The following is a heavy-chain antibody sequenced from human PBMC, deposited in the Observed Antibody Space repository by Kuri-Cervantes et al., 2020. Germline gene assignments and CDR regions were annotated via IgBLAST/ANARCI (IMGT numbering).Heavy chain of an antibody. J-gene: IGHJ2*01. CDR1: GFTVSSNY. D-gene: IGHD5/OR15-5a*01. Sequence: GGSLRLSCAASGFTVSSNYMSWVRQAPGKGLEWVSVIYSGGSTYYADSVKGRFTISRDNSKKKVYLQMNSLRAEDTAVYYCARGPIYLDWYFDLWGRGTLVTVFS. CDR2: IYSGGST. CDR3: ARGPIYLDWYFDL. V-gene: IGHV3-53*05.